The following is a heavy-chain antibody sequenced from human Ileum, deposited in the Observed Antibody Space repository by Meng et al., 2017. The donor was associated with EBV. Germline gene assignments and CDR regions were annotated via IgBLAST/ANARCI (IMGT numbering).Heavy chain of an antibody. CDR1: VDSMTNNNW. CDR3: ARTGVGLAFDY. CDR2: IYHSGST. J-gene: IGHJ4*02. D-gene: IGHD2-8*01. V-gene: IGHV4-4*02. Sequence: VQLRDSAPDMGKSSGALALTWGVSVDSMTNNNWWTWVRQPPGKGLEWIGEIYHSGSTNYNPSLQSRATISVDMSKKQFSLKLRSVTAADTAVYYCARTGVGLAFDYWGLGTLVTVSS.